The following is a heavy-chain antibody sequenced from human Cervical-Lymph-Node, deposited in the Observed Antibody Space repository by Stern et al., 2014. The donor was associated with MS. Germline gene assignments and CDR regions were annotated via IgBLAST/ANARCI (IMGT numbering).Heavy chain of an antibody. CDR1: GGSFSSLT. D-gene: IGHD3-10*01. CDR2: ITPILGLP. CDR3: ARASGETNFYYGMAV. J-gene: IGHJ6*02. Sequence: QVQLVQSGAEVKKPGSSVKVSCKASGGSFSSLTISWVRQAPGQGLEWMGRITPILGLPNYAQKFQGRGTITADKSTSTAYMELTSLRSEDTAVYFCARASGETNFYYGMAVWGQGTTVTVSS. V-gene: IGHV1-69*09.